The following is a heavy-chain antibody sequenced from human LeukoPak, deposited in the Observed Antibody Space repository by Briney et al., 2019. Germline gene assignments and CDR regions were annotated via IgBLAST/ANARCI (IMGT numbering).Heavy chain of an antibody. J-gene: IGHJ6*03. CDR2: IYYSGTT. D-gene: IGHD5-24*01. V-gene: IGHV4-59*12. CDR1: GGSISGYH. CDR3: ARDRDVYYYYYMDV. Sequence: SSETLSLTCGVSGGSISGYHWSWIRQTPGKGLEWIGHIYYSGTTYYNPSLESRLTISIDTSKSQFSLKLSSVTAADTAVYYCARDRDVYYYYYMDVWGKGTTVTVSS.